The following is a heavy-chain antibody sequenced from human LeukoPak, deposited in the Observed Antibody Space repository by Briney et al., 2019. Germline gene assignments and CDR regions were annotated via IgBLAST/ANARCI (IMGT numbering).Heavy chain of an antibody. CDR1: GFTFDDYA. J-gene: IGHJ3*02. V-gene: IGHV3-9*01. CDR2: MSWNSGSI. CDR3: AKERIWFGDLGHAFDI. D-gene: IGHD3-10*01. Sequence: GRSLRLSCAASGFTFDDYAMHWVRQAPGKGLEWVSGMSWNSGSIGYADSVKGRFTISRDNAKNSLYLQMNSLRAEDTALYYFAKERIWFGDLGHAFDIWGQGTMVTVSS.